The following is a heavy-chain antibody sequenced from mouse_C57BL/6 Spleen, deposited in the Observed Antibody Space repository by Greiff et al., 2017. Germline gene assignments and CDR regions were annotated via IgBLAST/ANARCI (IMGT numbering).Heavy chain of an antibody. V-gene: IGHV1-69*01. CDR3: ARGGLRRAMDY. CDR1: GSTFTSYW. J-gene: IGHJ4*01. CDR2: IDPADSYT. D-gene: IGHD2-4*01. Sequence: QVQLQQPGAELVMPGASVKLSCTASGSTFTSYWMHWVKQRPGQGLEWIGEIDPADSYTNYNQKFKGKSTLTVDKSSNTAYMQLSSLTSEDSAVYDCARGGLRRAMDYWGQGTSVTVSS.